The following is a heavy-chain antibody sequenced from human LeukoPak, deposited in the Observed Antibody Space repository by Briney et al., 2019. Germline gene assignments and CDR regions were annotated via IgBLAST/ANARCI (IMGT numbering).Heavy chain of an antibody. V-gene: IGHV4-59*01. CDR3: ARVSTAPPRSYYYYYMDV. CDR2: IYYSGST. Sequence: PSETLSLTCAVYGGSFSGYYWSWIRQPPGKGLEWIGYIYYSGSTNYNPSLKSRVTISVDTSKNQFSLKLSSVTAADTAVYYCARVSTAPPRSYYYYYMDVWGKGTTVTVSS. J-gene: IGHJ6*03. CDR1: GGSFSGYY.